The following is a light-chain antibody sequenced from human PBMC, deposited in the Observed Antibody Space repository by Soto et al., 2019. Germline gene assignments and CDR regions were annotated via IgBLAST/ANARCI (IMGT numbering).Light chain of an antibody. Sequence: EIVLTQSPATLSSSPGERATLSCRASQRVSSYLAWYQQKPGQAPKLLIYDASSRATGVPSRFSGSGSGTEFTLTISSLQPDDFAAYYCQQRDTYPLTFGHGTKVDIK. CDR2: DAS. V-gene: IGKV3-11*01. J-gene: IGKJ1*01. CDR1: QRVSSY. CDR3: QQRDTYPLT.